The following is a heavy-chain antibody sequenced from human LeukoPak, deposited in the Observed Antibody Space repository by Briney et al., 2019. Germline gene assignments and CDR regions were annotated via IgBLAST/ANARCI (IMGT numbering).Heavy chain of an antibody. V-gene: IGHV4-34*01. CDR3: ARGSQSLGYCSGGSCRAKIFDY. CDR1: GGSFSGYY. Sequence: PSETLSLTYAVYGGSFSGYYWSWVRQPPGKGLEWIGEINHSGSTNYNPSLKSRVTISVDTSKNQFSLKLSSVTAADTAVYYCARGSQSLGYCSGGSCRAKIFDYWGQGTLVTVSS. D-gene: IGHD2-15*01. J-gene: IGHJ4*02. CDR2: INHSGST.